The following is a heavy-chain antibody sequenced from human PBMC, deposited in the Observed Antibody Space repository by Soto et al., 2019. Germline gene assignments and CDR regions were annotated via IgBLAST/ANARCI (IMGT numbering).Heavy chain of an antibody. J-gene: IGHJ4*02. CDR3: ARSTVTSD. CDR1: GFSFSSFE. D-gene: IGHD4-17*01. CDR2: ISDSGSTM. Sequence: EVILVASGGGLARPGGSLRLSCATSGFSFSSFEMIWVRQAPGKGLEWISYISDSGSTMYYADSVKGRFTISRDNAKNSLYLQMSSLRVEDTALYYCARSTVTSDWGQGTQVTVSS. V-gene: IGHV3-48*03.